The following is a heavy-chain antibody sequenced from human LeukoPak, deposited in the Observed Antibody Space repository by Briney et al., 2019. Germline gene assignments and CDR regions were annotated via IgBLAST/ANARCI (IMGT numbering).Heavy chain of an antibody. V-gene: IGHV3-48*04. CDR3: ARAGDSGRYGMDV. D-gene: IGHD3-10*01. Sequence: GGSLRLSCAASGFTFSSYSMNWVRQAPGKGLEWVSYISSGSSTIYYADSVKGRFTISRDNAKNSLYLQMNSLRAEDTAVYYCARAGDSGRYGMDVWGQGTTVTVSS. CDR1: GFTFSSYS. CDR2: ISSGSSTI. J-gene: IGHJ6*02.